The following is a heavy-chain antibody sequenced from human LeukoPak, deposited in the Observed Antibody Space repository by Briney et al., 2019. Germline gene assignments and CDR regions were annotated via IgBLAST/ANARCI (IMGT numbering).Heavy chain of an antibody. CDR1: GFTVSNNY. J-gene: IGHJ6*02. CDR2: IYSRGNT. V-gene: IGHV3-66*01. CDR3: ATRARSGYYYGMDV. Sequence: GGSLRLSCAASGFTVSNNYMSWGRRAPGKGLEWVSVIYSRGNTYYAGFVKGRFTISRDNSKNTLYLQMNSLRAEDTAVYYCATRARSGYYYGMDVWGQGTTVTVSS. D-gene: IGHD3-3*01.